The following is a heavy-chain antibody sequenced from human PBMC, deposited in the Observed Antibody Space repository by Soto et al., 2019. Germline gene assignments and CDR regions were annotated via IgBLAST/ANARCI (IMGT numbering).Heavy chain of an antibody. D-gene: IGHD3-22*01. CDR1: GFTFSSYA. V-gene: IGHV3-23*01. J-gene: IGHJ6*02. CDR2: ISGSGGST. Sequence: EVQLLESGGGLVQPGGSLGLSCAASGFTFSSYAMSWVRQAPGKGLEWVSAISGSGGSTYYADSVKGRFTISRDNSKNTLYLQMNSLRAEDTAVYYCAKLDYYDSSGSHYYYYGMDVWGQGTTVTVSS. CDR3: AKLDYYDSSGSHYYYYGMDV.